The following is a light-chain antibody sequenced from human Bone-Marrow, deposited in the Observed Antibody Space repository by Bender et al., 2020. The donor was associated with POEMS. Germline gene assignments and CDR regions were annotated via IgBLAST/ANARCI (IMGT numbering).Light chain of an antibody. V-gene: IGLV2-8*01. Sequence: QSVLTQPPSVSGAPGQRVTISCTGASSDVGTYNSVSWYQQHPGRAPRLMIYEVSQRPSGVPDRFSGSKSGKTASLTVSGLQAEDEADYYCSSYSGRNTFVFGTGTKVTVL. CDR3: SSYSGRNTFV. CDR2: EVS. J-gene: IGLJ1*01. CDR1: SSDVGTYNS.